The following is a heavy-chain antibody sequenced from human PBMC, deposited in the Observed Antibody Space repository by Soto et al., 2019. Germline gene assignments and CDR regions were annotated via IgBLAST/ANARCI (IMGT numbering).Heavy chain of an antibody. V-gene: IGHV4-31*03. D-gene: IGHD2-21*02. CDR2: IDYSGST. CDR3: ARSLLVVVTAPRYFDL. J-gene: IGHJ2*01. CDR1: GGFISSDGYY. Sequence: QVQLQESGPGLVKPSQTLSLTCTVSGGFISSDGYYWSWIRQHPGKGLEWVGYIDYSGSTFYNPSLKSRVTRSVDAYRNQFSLVLPSVTVADTAVYYCARSLLVVVTAPRYFDLWGRGTLVPVSS.